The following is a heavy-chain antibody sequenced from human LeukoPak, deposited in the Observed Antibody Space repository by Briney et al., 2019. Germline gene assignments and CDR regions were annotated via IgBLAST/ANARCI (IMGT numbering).Heavy chain of an antibody. CDR2: INAGNGNT. Sequence: ASVKVSCKASGYTFTSYAIHWVRQAPGQSLECMGWINAGNGNTKYSQKFQGRVTITRDTSASTAYMELSSLRSEDTAVFYCARGAFQRGVGALYYFDYWGQGTLVTVSS. J-gene: IGHJ4*02. CDR1: GYTFTSYA. D-gene: IGHD1-26*01. V-gene: IGHV1-3*01. CDR3: ARGAFQRGVGALYYFDY.